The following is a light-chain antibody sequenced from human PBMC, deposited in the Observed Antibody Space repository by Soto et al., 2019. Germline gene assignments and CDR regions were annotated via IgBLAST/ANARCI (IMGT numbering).Light chain of an antibody. Sequence: ILLTQSPSTLSLSPGERATLSCRASQSVSNYLAWYQQKPGQAPRLLIYDASNRATDIPARFSGSGSGTDFTLTISSLEHEDFAVHYCQQRSNWRPFTFGQGTRLEIK. CDR3: QQRSNWRPFT. V-gene: IGKV3-11*01. CDR2: DAS. CDR1: QSVSNY. J-gene: IGKJ5*01.